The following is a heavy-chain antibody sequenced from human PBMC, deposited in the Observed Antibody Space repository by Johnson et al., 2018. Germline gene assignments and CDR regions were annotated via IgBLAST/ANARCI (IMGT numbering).Heavy chain of an antibody. CDR1: AGTSSRYA. D-gene: IGHD5-12*01. Sequence: QVQLVQSGAEVKKPGSSVRVSCKASAGTSSRYAISWVRQAPGQGLEWMGGIVPTFGVANYAQKFQGRVTITADESTRTHYMELSGLSAEDTAVYYCASRGYSGYGAYCYYGMEVWGQGTTVIVS. V-gene: IGHV1-69*12. J-gene: IGHJ6*02. CDR2: IVPTFGVA. CDR3: ASRGYSGYGAYCYYGMEV.